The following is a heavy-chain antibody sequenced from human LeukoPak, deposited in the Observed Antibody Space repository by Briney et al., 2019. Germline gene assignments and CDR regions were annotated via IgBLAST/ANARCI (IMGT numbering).Heavy chain of an antibody. J-gene: IGHJ4*02. Sequence: SETLSLTCTVSGGSISSSSYYWGWIRQPPGKGLEWIGSIYYSGSTYYNPSLKSRVTISVDTSENQFSLKLSSVTAADTAVYYCARQGGPTYYYGSGSHRRPNWGQGTLVTVSS. V-gene: IGHV4-39*01. CDR2: IYYSGST. CDR3: ARQGGPTYYYGSGSHRRPN. CDR1: GGSISSSSYY. D-gene: IGHD3-10*01.